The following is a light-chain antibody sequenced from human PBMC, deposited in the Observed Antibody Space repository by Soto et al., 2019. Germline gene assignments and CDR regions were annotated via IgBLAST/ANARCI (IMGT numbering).Light chain of an antibody. CDR3: LQDYNYPRT. Sequence: AIQMTQSPSSLSASVGDRVTITCRASQGIRNDLNWYQQKPGKAPTLLIYAASSLQSGVPSKFSGSGSGTDFTLTISSLQPEDFATYYCLQDYNYPRTFGQGTKVEIK. CDR1: QGIRND. V-gene: IGKV1-6*01. CDR2: AAS. J-gene: IGKJ1*01.